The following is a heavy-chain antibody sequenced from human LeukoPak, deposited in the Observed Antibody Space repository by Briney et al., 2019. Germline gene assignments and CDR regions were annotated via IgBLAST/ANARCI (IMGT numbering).Heavy chain of an antibody. CDR2: MFYSGST. J-gene: IGHJ5*02. D-gene: IGHD1-26*01. Sequence: SETLSLTCTVSGDSISGGAFYWGWVRQSPGKGLEWIGSMFYSGSTHFHPSLESRITMSLDTSKNQFSLRLSLMTAADTGVYYCARQGSSPNWFDPWGQGTLVTVSS. V-gene: IGHV4-39*01. CDR1: GDSISGGAFY. CDR3: ARQGSSPNWFDP.